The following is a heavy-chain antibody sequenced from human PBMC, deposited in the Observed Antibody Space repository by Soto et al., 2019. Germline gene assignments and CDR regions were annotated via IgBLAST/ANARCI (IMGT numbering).Heavy chain of an antibody. D-gene: IGHD3-22*01. J-gene: IGHJ4*02. CDR2: ISGSGGST. CDR1: GFTFSSYA. CDR3: ALPPHYYDSSYYFDY. V-gene: IGHV3-23*01. Sequence: EVQLLESGGGLVQPGGSLRLSCAASGFTFSSYAMSWVRQAAGMGLEWVSAISGSGGSTYYADSVKGRFTISRDNSKNTLYLQMNSLRAEDTAVYYCALPPHYYDSSYYFDYWGQGTLVTVSS.